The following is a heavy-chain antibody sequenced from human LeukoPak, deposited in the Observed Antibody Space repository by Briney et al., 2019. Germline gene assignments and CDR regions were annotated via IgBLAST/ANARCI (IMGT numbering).Heavy chain of an antibody. D-gene: IGHD4-17*01. CDR1: GFTFGDYA. J-gene: IGHJ4*02. V-gene: IGHV3-49*04. CDR2: IRSKGYGGTT. Sequence: GGSLRLSCTDSGFTFGDYALSWVRQAPGKGLDWVGFIRSKGYGGTTEYAASVKGRFTISRDDSKSIAYLQMNSLKTEDTAVYYCTTGVTTFEYWGQGIRVTVSS. CDR3: TTGVTTFEY.